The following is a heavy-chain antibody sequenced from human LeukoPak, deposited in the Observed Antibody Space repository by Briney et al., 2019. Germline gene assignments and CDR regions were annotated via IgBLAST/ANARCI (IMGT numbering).Heavy chain of an antibody. V-gene: IGHV3-66*01. CDR3: ARDLYSGYFDY. Sequence: GGSLRLSCAASGFTVSSNYRSWVRQAPGKGLEWVSVIYSGGSTYYADSVKGRFTISRDNSKNTLYLQMNSLRAEDTAVYYCARDLYSGYFDYWGQGTLVTVSS. CDR2: IYSGGST. J-gene: IGHJ4*02. D-gene: IGHD5-12*01. CDR1: GFTVSSNY.